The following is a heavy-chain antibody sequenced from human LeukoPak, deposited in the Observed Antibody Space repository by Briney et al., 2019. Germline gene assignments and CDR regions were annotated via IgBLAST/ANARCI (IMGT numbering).Heavy chain of an antibody. CDR1: GFDLTRHA. CDR3: AREGYSSGWYDY. J-gene: IGHJ4*02. Sequence: GGSLRLSCAASGFDLTRHAMSWVRQTPGKGLEWVSDIRSDSFTTTYADSVKGRFTISRDNAKNSLYLQMNSLRAEDTAVYYCAREGYSSGWYDYWGQGTLVTVSS. CDR2: IRSDSFTT. V-gene: IGHV3-48*04. D-gene: IGHD6-19*01.